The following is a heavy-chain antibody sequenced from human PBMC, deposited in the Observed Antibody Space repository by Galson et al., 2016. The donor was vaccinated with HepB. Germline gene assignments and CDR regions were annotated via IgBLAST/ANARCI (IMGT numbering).Heavy chain of an antibody. V-gene: IGHV4-31*03. D-gene: IGHD4-17*01. CDR1: GGSLSLATFH. CDR3: AGLYRDFVPFDL. J-gene: IGHJ4*02. Sequence: TLSLTCTVSGGSLSLATFHWSWIRQRPGKGLEWVGYIYYGENTSYNPTLKSRVTISVGTSKNQFSLTLISVTAADTAVYYWAGLYRDFVPFDLWSQGTLLTVSS. CDR2: IYYGENT.